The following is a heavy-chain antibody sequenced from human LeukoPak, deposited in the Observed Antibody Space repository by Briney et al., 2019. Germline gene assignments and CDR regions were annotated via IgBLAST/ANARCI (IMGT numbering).Heavy chain of an antibody. V-gene: IGHV3-53*01. D-gene: IGHD3-22*01. CDR1: GFTVSDNY. J-gene: IGHJ4*02. Sequence: GGSLRLSCAASGFTVSDNYMSWVRQAPGKGLEWVSVIYSDGGTFYSDSVKGRFTISRDNSKNTLYLQMNSLRAEDTAVYYCAKDSYYYDTRGYDYFDYWGQGTLVTVSS. CDR2: IYSDGGT. CDR3: AKDSYYYDTRGYDYFDY.